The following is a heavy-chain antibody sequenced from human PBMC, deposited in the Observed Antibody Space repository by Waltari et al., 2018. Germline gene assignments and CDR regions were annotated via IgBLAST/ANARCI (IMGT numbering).Heavy chain of an antibody. CDR2: INPNSGGT. D-gene: IGHD5-12*01. Sequence: QVQLVQSGAEVKKPGASVKVSCKASGYTFTGYYMPWVRQAPGQGLEWMGRINPNSGGTNYAQKFQGRVTMTRDTSISTAYRELSRLRSDDTAVYYCARDRGYDPSGGMDVWGQGTTVTVSS. CDR1: GYTFTGYY. V-gene: IGHV1-2*06. CDR3: ARDRGYDPSGGMDV. J-gene: IGHJ6*02.